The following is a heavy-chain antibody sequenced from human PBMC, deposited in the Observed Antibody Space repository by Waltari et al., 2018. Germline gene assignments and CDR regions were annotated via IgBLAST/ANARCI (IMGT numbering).Heavy chain of an antibody. CDR1: GGTFSSYA. V-gene: IGHV1-69*05. CDR3: ARDYIVVVPAAIKWFDP. CDR2: IIPIFGTA. Sequence: QVQLVQSGAEVKKPGSSVKVSCKASGGTFSSYAISWVRQAPGQGLEWMGGIIPIFGTANYAQKFQGRVTMTRDTSISTAYMELSRLRSDDTAVYYCARDYIVVVPAAIKWFDPWGQGTLVTVSS. J-gene: IGHJ5*02. D-gene: IGHD2-2*01.